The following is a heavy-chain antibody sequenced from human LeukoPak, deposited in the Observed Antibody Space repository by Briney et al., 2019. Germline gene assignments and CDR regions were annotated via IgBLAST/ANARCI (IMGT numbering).Heavy chain of an antibody. J-gene: IGHJ6*03. CDR2: IRYDGSNK. CDR3: AKDGVMVRGVISRFMDV. CDR1: GFTFSSHG. D-gene: IGHD3-10*01. V-gene: IGHV3-30*02. Sequence: GGSLRLSCAASGFTFSSHGMHWVRQAPGKGLEWVAFIRYDGSNKYYADSVKGRFTISRDNSKNTLYLQMNSLRAEDTAVYYCAKDGVMVRGVISRFMDVWGKGTTVTVSS.